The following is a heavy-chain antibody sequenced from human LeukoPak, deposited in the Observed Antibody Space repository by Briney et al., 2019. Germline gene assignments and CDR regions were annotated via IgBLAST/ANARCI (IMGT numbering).Heavy chain of an antibody. CDR1: GFTFTSCT. D-gene: IGHD1-1*01. V-gene: IGHV3-23*01. Sequence: GGSLRLSCAASGFTFTSCTMSWVRQAPGKGQEWVSDIRGSGDNTYYADSVKGRFTISRDNSKNTLYLQMSSLRAEDTAVYFCAKGGSYRVQPYFDYWGQGALVTVSS. CDR2: IRGSGDNT. CDR3: AKGGSYRVQPYFDY. J-gene: IGHJ4*02.